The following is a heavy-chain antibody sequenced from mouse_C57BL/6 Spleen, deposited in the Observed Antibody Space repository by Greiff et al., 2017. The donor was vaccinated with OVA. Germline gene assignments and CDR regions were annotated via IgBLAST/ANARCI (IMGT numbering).Heavy chain of an antibody. V-gene: IGHV5-4*01. Sequence: EVQGVESGGGLVKPGGSLKLSCAASGFTFSSYAMSWVRQTPEKRLEWVATISDGGSYTYYPDNVKGRFTISRDNAKNNLYLQMSHLKSEDTAMYYCARSPFITTVVATDYAMDYWGQGTSVTVSS. CDR2: ISDGGSYT. J-gene: IGHJ4*01. CDR1: GFTFSSYA. D-gene: IGHD1-1*01. CDR3: ARSPFITTVVATDYAMDY.